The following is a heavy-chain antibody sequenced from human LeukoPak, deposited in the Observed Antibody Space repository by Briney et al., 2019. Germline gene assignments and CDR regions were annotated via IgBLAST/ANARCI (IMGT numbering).Heavy chain of an antibody. D-gene: IGHD5-24*01. J-gene: IGHJ3*02. CDR3: ARIRDGYTDDYDI. CDR2: INPGGDNT. CDR1: GYTFTRYG. Sequence: ASVKVSCKASGYTFTRYGITWVRQAPGQGLEWMGLINPGGDNTNYAQNFQGRVTMTRDTSTSTVYMELSSLRSEDTAIYYCARIRDGYTDDYDIWGQGTVVTVPS. V-gene: IGHV1-46*01.